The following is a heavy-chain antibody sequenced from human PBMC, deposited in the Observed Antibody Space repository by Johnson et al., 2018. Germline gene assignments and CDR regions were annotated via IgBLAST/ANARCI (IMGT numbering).Heavy chain of an antibody. CDR1: GGSISSYY. D-gene: IGHD3-3*01. V-gene: IGHV4-59*01. J-gene: IGHJ6*02. CDR3: AGDFYPYYYGMDV. Sequence: QVQLQESGPGLVKPSETLSLTCTVSGGSISSYYWSWIRQPPGKGLEWIGYIYYSGSTNYNPSLKSRVTISVDTSKNQFSLKLSSVTAADTAVYYCAGDFYPYYYGMDVWGQGTTVTVSS. CDR2: IYYSGST.